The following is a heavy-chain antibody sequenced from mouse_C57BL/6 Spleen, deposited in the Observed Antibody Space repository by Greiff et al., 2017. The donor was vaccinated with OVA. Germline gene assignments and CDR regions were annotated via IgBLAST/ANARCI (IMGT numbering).Heavy chain of an antibody. CDR1: GYAFSSSW. J-gene: IGHJ2*01. Sequence: VQLVESGPELVKPGASVKISCKASGYAFSSSWMNWVKQRPGKGLEWIGRIYPGDGDTNYNGKFKGKATLTADKSSSTAYMQLSSLTSEDSAVYFCARGGRGYYFDYWGQGTTLTVSS. D-gene: IGHD3-3*01. V-gene: IGHV1-82*01. CDR2: IYPGDGDT. CDR3: ARGGRGYYFDY.